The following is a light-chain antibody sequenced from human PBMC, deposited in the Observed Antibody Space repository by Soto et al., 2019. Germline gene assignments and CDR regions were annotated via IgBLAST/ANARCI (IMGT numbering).Light chain of an antibody. V-gene: IGLV2-14*01. J-gene: IGLJ1*01. CDR2: DVT. Sequence: QSALTQPDSVSGSPGQSITISCTGTSSDVGAYNSVSWYRQDPGKAPKLIIYDVTNRHSGVSNRFSGSNSGNTASLTISGLQAEDEADYYCRSFKSYITYVFGTGTKLTVL. CDR1: SSDVGAYNS. CDR3: RSFKSYITYV.